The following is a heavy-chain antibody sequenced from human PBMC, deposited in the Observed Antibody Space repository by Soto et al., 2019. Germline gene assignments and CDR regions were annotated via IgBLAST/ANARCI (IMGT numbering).Heavy chain of an antibody. V-gene: IGHV3-23*01. CDR1: GFTFSSYT. J-gene: IGHJ6*02. CDR3: AKERGGRASFGVVIIDGMDV. D-gene: IGHD3-3*01. CDR2: ITSSGGTT. Sequence: EVQLLESGAGLVPPGGSLRLSCAASGFTFSSYTMNWVRQAPGKGLEWVSAITSSGGTTYYADAVKGGYTVSRDNSDNTRYPQKNSLRAEDTAEEYCAKERGGRASFGVVIIDGMDVWGQGTTVTVSS.